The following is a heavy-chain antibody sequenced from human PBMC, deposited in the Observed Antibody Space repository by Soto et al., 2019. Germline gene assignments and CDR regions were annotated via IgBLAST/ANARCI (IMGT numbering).Heavy chain of an antibody. CDR3: ARESTNWNYERTRFDP. V-gene: IGHV4-31*03. CDR1: GGSISSGGYY. Sequence: PSETLSLTCTVSGGSISSGGYYWSWIRQHPGKGLEWIGYIYYSGSTYYNPSLKSRVTISVDTSKNQFSLKLSSVTAADTAVYYCARESTNWNYERTRFDPWGQGTLVTVSS. CDR2: IYYSGST. J-gene: IGHJ5*02. D-gene: IGHD1-7*01.